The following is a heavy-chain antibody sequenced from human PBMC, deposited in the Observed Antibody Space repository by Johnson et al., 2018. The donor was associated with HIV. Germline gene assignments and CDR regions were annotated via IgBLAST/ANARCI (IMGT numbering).Heavy chain of an antibody. CDR2: INWNGGST. V-gene: IGHV3-20*04. CDR3: ARDGKDGSAGNDACDI. D-gene: IGHD1-14*01. CDR1: GFTFDDYG. J-gene: IGHJ3*02. Sequence: EQLVESGGGVVRPGGSLRLSCAASGFTFDDYGMSWVRQAPGKGLEWVSGINWNGGSTGYADSVKGRFTLSSDNAKNSLYLQMNSLRAEDTAWYYCARDGKDGSAGNDACDIWGQGTMVTVSS.